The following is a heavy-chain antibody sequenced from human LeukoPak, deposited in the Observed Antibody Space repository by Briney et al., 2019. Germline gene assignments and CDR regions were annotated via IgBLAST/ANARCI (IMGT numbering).Heavy chain of an antibody. D-gene: IGHD4-11*01. CDR3: AKDIYMYYFDY. Sequence: EGSLRLSCAASGFTISSYGMSWVRQAPGKGLEWVSAISGSGGSTYYADSVKGRFTISRDNSKNTLYLQMNSLRAEDTAVYYCAKDIYMYYFDYWGQGTLVTVSS. CDR2: ISGSGGST. J-gene: IGHJ4*02. CDR1: GFTISSYG. V-gene: IGHV3-23*01.